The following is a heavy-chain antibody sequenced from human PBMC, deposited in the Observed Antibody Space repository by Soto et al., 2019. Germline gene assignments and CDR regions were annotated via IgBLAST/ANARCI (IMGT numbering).Heavy chain of an antibody. D-gene: IGHD3-3*01. V-gene: IGHV4-30-4*01. CDR1: GDSISSGYF. CDR2: TYNSGTT. J-gene: IGHJ4*02. Sequence: QVQLQESGPGLVEPSQTLSLTCTVSGDSISSGYFWSWIRQSPGKGLEWIGHTYNSGTTYNNPSLRSRGTISIDTSRNQFSLRLTSVTAADTAVYCARGPSADQIDYWGQGTLVTVSS. CDR3: ARGPSADQIDY.